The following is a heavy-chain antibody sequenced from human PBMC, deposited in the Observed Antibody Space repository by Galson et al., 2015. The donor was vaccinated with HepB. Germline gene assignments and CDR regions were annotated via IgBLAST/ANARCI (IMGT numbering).Heavy chain of an antibody. CDR3: ARLVGDGYHHFDY. CDR1: GFTFSDYY. Sequence: SLRLSCAASGFTFSDYYMSWIRQAPGKGLEWVSYISSSGSTIYYADSVKGRFTISRDNAKNSLYLQMNSLRAEDTAVYYCARLVGDGYHHFDYWGQGTLVTVSS. J-gene: IGHJ4*02. CDR2: ISSSGSTI. V-gene: IGHV3-11*01. D-gene: IGHD5-24*01.